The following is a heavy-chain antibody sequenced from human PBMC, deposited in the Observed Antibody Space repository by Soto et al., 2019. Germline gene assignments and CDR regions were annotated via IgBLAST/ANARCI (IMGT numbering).Heavy chain of an antibody. CDR3: ARTEIPARPYGMDV. D-gene: IGHD2-2*01. J-gene: IGHJ6*02. CDR1: GYTFTGYY. V-gene: IGHV1-2*04. CDR2: INPNSGGT. Sequence: QVPLVQSGAEVKKPGASVKVSCKASGYTFTGYYMHWVRQAPGQGLEWMGWINPNSGGTNYAQKFQGWVTMTRDTSISTAYMELSRLRSDDTAVYYCARTEIPARPYGMDVWGQGTTVTVSS.